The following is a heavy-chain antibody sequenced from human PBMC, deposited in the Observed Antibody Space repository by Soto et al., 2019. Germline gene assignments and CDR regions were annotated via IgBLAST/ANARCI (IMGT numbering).Heavy chain of an antibody. V-gene: IGHV3-74*01. J-gene: IGHJ4*02. CDR2: LNSDGSST. D-gene: IGHD6-19*01. CDR3: AKLPVAGSSTFDY. Sequence: GGSLILSCAASGFTFSSYLMHWVRQAPGKGLVWVSRLNSDGSSTSYADSVKGRFTISRDNAKSTLYLQMNSLRAEDTAVYYCAKLPVAGSSTFDYWGQGIPVTVSS. CDR1: GFTFSSYL.